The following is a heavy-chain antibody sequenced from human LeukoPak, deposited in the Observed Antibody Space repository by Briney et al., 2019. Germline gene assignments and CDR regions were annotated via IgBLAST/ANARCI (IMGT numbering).Heavy chain of an antibody. D-gene: IGHD3-3*01. CDR2: ISNDGSRK. Sequence: GGSLRLSCATSGFTFRSHAMHWVRQSPGKGLEWVAIISNDGSRKYYAHSVEGRFTISRDNSKNTLYLQMDSLRAEDTAVYYCARDRAWNYFDYWGQGTLVTVSS. CDR1: GFTFRSHA. J-gene: IGHJ4*02. CDR3: ARDRAWNYFDY. V-gene: IGHV3-30*03.